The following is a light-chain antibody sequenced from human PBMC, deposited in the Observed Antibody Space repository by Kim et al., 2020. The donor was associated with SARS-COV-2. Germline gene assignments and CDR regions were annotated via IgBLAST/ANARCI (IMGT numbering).Light chain of an antibody. CDR1: NIGSKS. CDR2: YDS. CDR3: QVWDSSSDHRV. V-gene: IGLV3-21*04. J-gene: IGLJ3*02. Sequence: APGKTARITCGGNNIGSKSVHWYQQKPGQAPVLVIYYDSDRPSGIPERFSGTNSGKTATLSISRVEAGDEADYYCQVWDSSSDHRVFGGGTQLTVL.